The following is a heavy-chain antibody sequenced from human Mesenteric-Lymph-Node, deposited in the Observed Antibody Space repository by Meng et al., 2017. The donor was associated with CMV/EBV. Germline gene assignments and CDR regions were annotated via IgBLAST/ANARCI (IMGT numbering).Heavy chain of an antibody. Sequence: GGSLRLSCVASGFSFGGYTMNWVRQGPGKGLEWVAGINWNGNSRGYADSVKGRFTISRDNAKMYLQMNSLRAEDTALYYCARGTRYSYGYYVHDWGHGTLVTVSS. CDR3: ARGTRYSYGYYVHD. D-gene: IGHD5-18*01. CDR1: GFSFGGYT. CDR2: INWNGNSR. J-gene: IGHJ4*01. V-gene: IGHV3-20*04.